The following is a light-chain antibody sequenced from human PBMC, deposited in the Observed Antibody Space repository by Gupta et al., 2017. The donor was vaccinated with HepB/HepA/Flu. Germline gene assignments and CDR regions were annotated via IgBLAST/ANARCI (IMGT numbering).Light chain of an antibody. CDR1: QSVSIS. V-gene: IGKV3-11*01. J-gene: IGKJ4*01. CDR2: YAS. Sequence: DIVLTQSPATLSLSPGERATLSCRASQSVSISLAWYQQKPGQAPRLLIYYASTRATGIPARFSGSGSGTEFTLTISSLEPEDFAVYYCQQRSKWPVTFGGGTKLEIK. CDR3: QQRSKWPVT.